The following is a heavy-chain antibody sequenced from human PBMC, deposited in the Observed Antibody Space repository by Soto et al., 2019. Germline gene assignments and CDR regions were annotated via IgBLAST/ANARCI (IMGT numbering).Heavy chain of an antibody. CDR1: GFTFRSFT. J-gene: IGHJ5*02. Sequence: KPGGSLRLSCAASGFTFRSFTMNWVRQAPGKGLEWVSTISSNSAYIYYTDALRGRFTISRDNAKNSLHLQMNSLRAEDTAVYYCTRDASRDSSARGWFDPWGPGTLDTVSS. CDR2: ISSNSAYI. V-gene: IGHV3-21*01. D-gene: IGHD6-13*01. CDR3: TRDASRDSSARGWFDP.